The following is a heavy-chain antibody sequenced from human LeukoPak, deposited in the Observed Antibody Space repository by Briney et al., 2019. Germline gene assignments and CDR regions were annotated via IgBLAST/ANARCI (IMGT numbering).Heavy chain of an antibody. CDR2: INPSGGST. CDR3: AREGIAVAGILDYFDY. D-gene: IGHD6-19*01. V-gene: IGHV1-46*01. J-gene: IGHJ4*02. CDR1: GYTFTSYY. Sequence: ASVKVSCKASGYTFTSYYMHWVRQAPGQGLEWMGIINPSGGSTSYAQKFQGRVTMTRDTSTSTVYVELSSLRSEDTAVYYCAREGIAVAGILDYFDYWGQGTLVTVSS.